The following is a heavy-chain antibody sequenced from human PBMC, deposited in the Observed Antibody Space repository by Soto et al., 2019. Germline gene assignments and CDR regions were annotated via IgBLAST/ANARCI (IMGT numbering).Heavy chain of an antibody. CDR3: ATGNPDWFDP. D-gene: IGHD7-27*01. CDR1: VYSFSSGLY. V-gene: IGHV4-38-2*01. J-gene: IGHJ5*02. CDR2: IYGGWIT. Sequence: PSETLSLTCAVSVYSFSSGLYWGWSRHPAGKGLALIGTIYGGWITYYNPSLKSRFTLSIATSKNHFSLSRSSVTATDTAVYFCATGNPDWFDPGDKGTPVTVPS.